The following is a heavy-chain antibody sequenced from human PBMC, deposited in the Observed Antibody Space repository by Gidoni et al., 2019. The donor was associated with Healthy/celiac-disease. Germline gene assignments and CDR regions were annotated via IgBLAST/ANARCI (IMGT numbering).Heavy chain of an antibody. Sequence: EVQLVESGGGLVKPGGSLRLSCAASGFTFSSYSMNWVRQAPGKGLEWVSSISSSSSYIYYADSVKGRFTISRDNAKNSLYLQMNSLRAEDTAVYYCARDGAVAGRTNYYGMDVWGQGTTVTVSS. D-gene: IGHD6-19*01. V-gene: IGHV3-21*01. J-gene: IGHJ6*02. CDR1: GFTFSSYS. CDR2: ISSSSSYI. CDR3: ARDGAVAGRTNYYGMDV.